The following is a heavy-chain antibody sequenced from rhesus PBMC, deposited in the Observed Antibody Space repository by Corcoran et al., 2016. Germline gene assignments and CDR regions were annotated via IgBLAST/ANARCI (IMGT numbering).Heavy chain of an antibody. V-gene: IGHV4S7*01. CDR3: ARGEASGSWNGVYFDY. Sequence: QVQLQESGPGLVTPSETLSLTCAVSGGSISGGYAWGWIRQPPGRGLGWIGSIYSSSGNTYYHPSLKSRVTISTDTSKNQFSLKLSSVTAADTAVYYCARGEASGSWNGVYFDYWGQGVLVTVSS. J-gene: IGHJ4*01. CDR1: GGSISGGYA. D-gene: IGHD6-25*01. CDR2: IYSSSGNT.